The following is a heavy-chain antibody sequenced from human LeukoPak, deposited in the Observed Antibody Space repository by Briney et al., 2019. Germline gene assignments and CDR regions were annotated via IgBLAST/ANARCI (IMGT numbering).Heavy chain of an antibody. V-gene: IGHV5-51*01. CDR2: IYPGDSDT. CDR3: ARVAATLYYFDY. J-gene: IGHJ4*02. CDR1: GSSFTSYW. Sequence: GASLQISCKGSGSSFTSYWIGWVRQMPGKGLEWMGIIYPGDSDTRYSPSFQGQVTISADKSISTAYLQWSSLKASDTAMYYCARVAATLYYFDYWGQGTLVTVSS. D-gene: IGHD2-15*01.